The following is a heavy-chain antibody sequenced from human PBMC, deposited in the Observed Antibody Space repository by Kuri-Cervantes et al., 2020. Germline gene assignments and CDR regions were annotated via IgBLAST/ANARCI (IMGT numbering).Heavy chain of an antibody. CDR3: ARGTPLFYGDGFEYYYYGMDV. J-gene: IGHJ6*02. Sequence: ASVKVSCKASGYTFTSYGISWVRQATGQGLEWMGRINPNSGGTNYEQKFQGRVTMTRDTSISTAYMELSRLRSDDTAVYYCARGTPLFYGDGFEYYYYGMDVWGQGTTVTVSS. D-gene: IGHD4-17*01. CDR1: GYTFTSYG. V-gene: IGHV1-2*02. CDR2: INPNSGGT.